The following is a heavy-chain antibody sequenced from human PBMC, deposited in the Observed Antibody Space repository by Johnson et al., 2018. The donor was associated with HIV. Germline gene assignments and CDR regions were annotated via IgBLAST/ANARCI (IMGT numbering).Heavy chain of an antibody. V-gene: IGHV3-30*03. Sequence: QVQLVESGGGLVQPGGSLRLSCAASGFTFINYWMHWVRQAPGKGLEWVALTSYDGTYKYYIDSVKGRFTVSRDNSKNTLYLQMNSLRTEDTAFYYCAGAGRFTMIQGAFDIWGQGTMVTVSS. CDR1: GFTFINYW. CDR3: AGAGRFTMIQGAFDI. J-gene: IGHJ3*02. D-gene: IGHD3-22*01. CDR2: TSYDGTYK.